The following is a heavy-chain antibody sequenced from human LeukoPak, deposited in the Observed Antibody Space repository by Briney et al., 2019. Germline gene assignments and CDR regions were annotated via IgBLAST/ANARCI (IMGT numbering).Heavy chain of an antibody. V-gene: IGHV3-23*01. Sequence: GGSLRLSCAASGFTFSSYAMSWVRQAPGKGLEWVSAISGSGGSTYYADSVKGRFTISRDNSKNTLYLQMNSLRAEDTAVYYCAKDLPRYSGGWYGGAFDIWGQGTMVTVSS. D-gene: IGHD6-19*01. CDR3: AKDLPRYSGGWYGGAFDI. J-gene: IGHJ3*02. CDR1: GFTFSSYA. CDR2: ISGSGGST.